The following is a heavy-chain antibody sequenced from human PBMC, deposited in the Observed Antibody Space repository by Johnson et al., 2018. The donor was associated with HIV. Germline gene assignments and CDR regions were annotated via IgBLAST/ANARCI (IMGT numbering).Heavy chain of an antibody. Sequence: QVQLVESGGGLVQPGGSLRLSCAASGFTFSSYAMHWVRQAPGKGLEWVAVISYDGSNKYYADSVKGRFTISRDNSKNTLYLQMNILRAEETAVYYCARTRQVAFDIWGQGTMVTVSS. V-gene: IGHV3-30*04. CDR2: ISYDGSNK. J-gene: IGHJ3*02. CDR1: GFTFSSYA. CDR3: ARTRQVAFDI.